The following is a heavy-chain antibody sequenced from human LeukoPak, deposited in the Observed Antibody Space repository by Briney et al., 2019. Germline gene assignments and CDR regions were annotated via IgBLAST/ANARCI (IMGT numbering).Heavy chain of an antibody. V-gene: IGHV3-7*01. Sequence: GGSLRLSCAASGFTFSSYWMCWVRQAPGKGLEWVANIKRDGSEKYYVDSVKGRFTISRDNAKNSLYLQMNSLRAEDTAVYYCATDDNSGSDYRGQGTLVTVSS. D-gene: IGHD3-22*01. CDR2: IKRDGSEK. J-gene: IGHJ4*02. CDR1: GFTFSSYW. CDR3: ATDDNSGSDY.